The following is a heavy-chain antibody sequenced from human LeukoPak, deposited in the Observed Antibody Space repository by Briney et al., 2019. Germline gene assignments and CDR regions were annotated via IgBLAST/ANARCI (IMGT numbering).Heavy chain of an antibody. V-gene: IGHV3-30*04. J-gene: IGHJ3*02. CDR2: ISSDGNDK. CDR1: GFIFSSYT. CDR3: ARDVPTVQLWRTDAFDI. Sequence: GGSLRLSCAASGFIFSSYTIHWVRQAPGKGLEWVAIISSDGNDKNYAESVKGRFTISRDNSKKTVLLQMNSLRPEDTAVYYCARDVPTVQLWRTDAFDIWGQGTMVTVSS. D-gene: IGHD5-18*01.